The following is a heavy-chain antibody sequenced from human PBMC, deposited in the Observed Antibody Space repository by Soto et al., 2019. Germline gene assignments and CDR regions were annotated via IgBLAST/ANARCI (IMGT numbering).Heavy chain of an antibody. CDR1: GGSISSGGYY. J-gene: IGHJ5*02. CDR2: IYYSGST. D-gene: IGHD3-22*01. V-gene: IGHV4-31*03. CDR3: ARDPSGTYYYDSSGYSRAP. Sequence: PSETLSLTCTVSGGSISSGGYYWSWIRQHPGKGLEWIGYIYYSGSTYYNPSLKSRVTISVDTSKNQFSLKLSSVTAADTAVYYCARDPSGTYYYDSSGYSRAPWGQGTLVTVSS.